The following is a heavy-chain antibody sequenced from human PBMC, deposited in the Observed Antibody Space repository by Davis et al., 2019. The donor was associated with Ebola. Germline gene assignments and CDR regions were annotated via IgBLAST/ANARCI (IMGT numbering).Heavy chain of an antibody. CDR2: IYYSGST. Sequence: MPSETLSLTCTVPGGSISRYYWSWIRQPPGKGLVWIGYIYYSGSTNYNPSLKSRFTISVDTSKNKLSLKLSSVTAADTAVYYCAREGGDGMDVWGQGTTVTVSS. V-gene: IGHV4-59*01. CDR3: AREGGDGMDV. J-gene: IGHJ6*02. D-gene: IGHD3-16*01. CDR1: GGSISRYY.